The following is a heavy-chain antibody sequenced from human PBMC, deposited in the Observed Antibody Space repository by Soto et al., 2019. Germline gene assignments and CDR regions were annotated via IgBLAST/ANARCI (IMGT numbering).Heavy chain of an antibody. Sequence: SGPTLVNPTQTLTLTCTFSGFSLSTSGVGVGWIRQPPGKALEWLALIYWNDDKRYSPSLKSRLTITKDTSKNQVVLTMTNMDPVDTATYYCAHMYYDFWSGYYWFDPWGQGTLVTVSS. J-gene: IGHJ5*02. D-gene: IGHD3-3*01. CDR1: GFSLSTSGVG. V-gene: IGHV2-5*01. CDR3: AHMYYDFWSGYYWFDP. CDR2: IYWNDDK.